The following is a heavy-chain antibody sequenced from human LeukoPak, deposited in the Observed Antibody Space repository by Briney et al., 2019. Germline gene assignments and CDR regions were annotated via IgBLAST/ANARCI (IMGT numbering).Heavy chain of an antibody. D-gene: IGHD6-13*01. CDR1: GFTFSSYA. Sequence: VGSLRLSCAASGFTFSSYAMSWVRQAPGKGLEWVSTISGSGGSTYYADSVKGRFTISRDNSKNTLYLQMNSLRAEGTAVYYCAKSPLAASSGDYWGQGTLVTVSS. CDR2: ISGSGGST. V-gene: IGHV3-23*01. J-gene: IGHJ4*02. CDR3: AKSPLAASSGDY.